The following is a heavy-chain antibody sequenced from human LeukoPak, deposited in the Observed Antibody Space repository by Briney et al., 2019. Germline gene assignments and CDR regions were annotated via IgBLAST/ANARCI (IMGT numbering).Heavy chain of an antibody. CDR2: VYYAVNT. V-gene: IGHV4-39*01. J-gene: IGHJ4*02. D-gene: IGHD1-26*01. Sequence: SETLSLTCTVSGASISSSTYYWGWIRQSPGKGLEWIGSVYYAVNTYYNPSLKSRVTISADTSKNQFSLKMNFVTAADTALYYCARHLGPYSASYLDYWGQGSLVTVSS. CDR3: ARHLGPYSASYLDY. CDR1: GASISSSTYY.